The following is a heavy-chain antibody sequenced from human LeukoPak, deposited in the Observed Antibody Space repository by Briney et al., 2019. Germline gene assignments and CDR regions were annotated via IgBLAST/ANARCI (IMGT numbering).Heavy chain of an antibody. CDR1: GDSIGSSSYY. D-gene: IGHD1-26*01. J-gene: IGHJ4*02. V-gene: IGHV4-39*01. CDR3: ARTAVGALDY. Sequence: PSETLSLTCTVSGDSIGSSSYYWGWTRQPPGKGLEWIGNIYYSGSTYYKPSLKSRVTISVDTSKNQFSLKLSSVTAADTAVYYCARTAVGALDYWGQGTLVTVSS. CDR2: IYYSGST.